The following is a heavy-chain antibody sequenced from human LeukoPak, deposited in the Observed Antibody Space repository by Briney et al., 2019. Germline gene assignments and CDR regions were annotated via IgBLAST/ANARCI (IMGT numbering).Heavy chain of an antibody. CDR2: IYHSGST. J-gene: IGHJ4*02. CDR1: GGSISSYY. Sequence: SEALSLTCIVSGGSISSYYWSWIRQPPGKGLEWIGHIYHSGSTNYNPSLKSRVTILVDTSKNQFSLKLSSVTAADTAVYYCARHWLDSGTPDRFDYWGQGTLVTVSS. CDR3: ARHWLDSGTPDRFDY. V-gene: IGHV4-59*08. D-gene: IGHD3-10*01.